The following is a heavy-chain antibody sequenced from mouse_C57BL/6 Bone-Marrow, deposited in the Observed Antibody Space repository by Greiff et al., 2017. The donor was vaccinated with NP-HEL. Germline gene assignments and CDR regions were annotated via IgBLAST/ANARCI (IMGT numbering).Heavy chain of an antibody. Sequence: QVQLQQSGAELARPGASVKLSCKASGYTFTSYGISWVKQRTGQGLEWIGEIYPRSGNTYYNEKFKGKATLTADKSSSTAYMELRSLTSEDSAVYFCASPIYYGNYGGFAYWGQGTLVTVSA. V-gene: IGHV1-81*01. CDR1: GYTFTSYG. CDR3: ASPIYYGNYGGFAY. D-gene: IGHD2-1*01. J-gene: IGHJ3*01. CDR2: IYPRSGNT.